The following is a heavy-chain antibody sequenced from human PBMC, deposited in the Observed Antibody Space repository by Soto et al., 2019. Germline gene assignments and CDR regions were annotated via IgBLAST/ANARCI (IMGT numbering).Heavy chain of an antibody. Sequence: GESLKISCKGSGYIFIGHWIAWVRQVPGKGLEWMGIIYPGDSDTRYSPSFQGQVTISADKSINTAYLEWSSLKASDSAIYYCARNIRGGGRSSTSYYYYGMDVWGQGTTVTVSS. CDR2: IYPGDSDT. CDR1: GYIFIGHW. D-gene: IGHD3-3*02. V-gene: IGHV5-51*01. J-gene: IGHJ6*02. CDR3: ARNIRGGGRSSTSYYYYGMDV.